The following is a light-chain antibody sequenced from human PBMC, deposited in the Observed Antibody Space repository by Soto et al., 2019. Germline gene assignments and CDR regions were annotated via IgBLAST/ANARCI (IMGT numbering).Light chain of an antibody. Sequence: ETVMTQSPGTLSLSPGESATLSCGTSQSVSSNLAWYQQKPGQAPRLLIYGASTRATGIPARFSGSGSGTEFTLTISYLRPEDSAVYFCQQYHDWVTFGGGTRVEI. V-gene: IGKV3D-15*01. CDR2: GAS. J-gene: IGKJ4*01. CDR3: QQYHDWVT. CDR1: QSVSSN.